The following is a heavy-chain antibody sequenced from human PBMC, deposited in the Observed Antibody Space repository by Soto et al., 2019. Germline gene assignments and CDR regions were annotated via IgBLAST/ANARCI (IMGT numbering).Heavy chain of an antibody. CDR2: ISNDGTNK. J-gene: IGHJ3*02. V-gene: IGHV3-30*18. CDR1: GFTFRTYV. D-gene: IGHD2-21*01. Sequence: QVHLVESGGGVVQPGRSLRLSCAASGFTFRTYVIHWVRQAPGKGLEWVALISNDGTNKFYADSVRGRFTISRDNSNNTLYLQMNSLRAEDPAIYYCTKALRDYYSASGAFEIWGQGTLVTVSP. CDR3: TKALRDYYSASGAFEI.